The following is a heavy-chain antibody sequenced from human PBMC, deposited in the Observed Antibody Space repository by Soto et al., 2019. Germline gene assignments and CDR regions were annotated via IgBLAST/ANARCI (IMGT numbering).Heavy chain of an antibody. CDR2: ISSDGGSK. CDR3: ARSRDCSSTICYLPFDY. CDR1: GFTFSNHA. Sequence: QVQLVESGGGVVQPGRSLRVSCAASGFTFSNHAMHWLRQAPGKRPEWVSIISSDGGSKDSTDSVKGRFTISRDNSKNTMYLQMNSLRPEDTAVYYCARSRDCSSTICYLPFDYWGQGTLVTVSS. J-gene: IGHJ4*02. D-gene: IGHD2-2*01. V-gene: IGHV3-30-3*01.